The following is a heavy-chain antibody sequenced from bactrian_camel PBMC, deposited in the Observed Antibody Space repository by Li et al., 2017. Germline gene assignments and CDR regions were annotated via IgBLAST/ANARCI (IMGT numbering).Heavy chain of an antibody. V-gene: IGHV3S35*01. J-gene: IGHJ4*01. Sequence: VQLVESGGGLVQPGGSLRLSCAASGFTFSSVSMTWVRQAPGKGLEWVSYINSADGTYYADSVKGRFTISRDNAKNTVYLQLNSLQTEDMGWYYCGQRLDGATSLADAAYWGQGTQVTVS. D-gene: IGHD6*01. CDR1: GFTFSSVS. CDR3: GQRLDGATSLADAAY. CDR2: INSADGT.